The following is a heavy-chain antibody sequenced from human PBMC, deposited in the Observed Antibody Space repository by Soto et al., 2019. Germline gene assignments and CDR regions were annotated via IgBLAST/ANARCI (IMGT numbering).Heavy chain of an antibody. V-gene: IGHV4-61*01. CDR1: GVSVSSGSFY. CDR2: GSYSGTT. J-gene: IGHJ4*02. CDR3: ARGATVTQYDY. Sequence: WETLSVTCTVSGVSVSSGSFYWAWIRQPPGKGLEWIGFGSYSGTTNYKPSLKSRVTISVDTSRSQISLKVSSLTAADTAVYYCARGATVTQYDYWGQGTLVTVSS. D-gene: IGHD4-17*01.